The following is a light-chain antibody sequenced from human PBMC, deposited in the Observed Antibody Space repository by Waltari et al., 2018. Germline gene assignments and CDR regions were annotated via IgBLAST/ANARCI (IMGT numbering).Light chain of an antibody. CDR1: SSDVGGYNY. J-gene: IGLJ2*01. V-gene: IGLV2-8*01. Sequence: QSALTQPPSASGSPGQSVTISCTGTSSDVGGYNYVPWYLQHPGKAPKLIIYEVNKRPSGVPDRFSGSKSGNTASLTISGLQAEDEADYYCNSYGGNNDWVFGGGTKLTVL. CDR2: EVN. CDR3: NSYGGNNDWV.